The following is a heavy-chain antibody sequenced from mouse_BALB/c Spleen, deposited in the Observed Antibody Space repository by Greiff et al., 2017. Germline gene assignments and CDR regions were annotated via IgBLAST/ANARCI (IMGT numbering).Heavy chain of an antibody. D-gene: IGHD1-1*01. Sequence: VKVVESGPGLVAPSQSLSITCTVSGFSLTSYDISWIRQPPGKGLEWLGVIWTGGGTNYNSAFMSRLSISKDNSKSQVFLKMNSLQTDDTAIYYCVRDYGSSYEAMDYWGQGTSVTVSS. CDR1: GFSLTSYD. J-gene: IGHJ4*01. CDR2: IWTGGGT. CDR3: VRDYGSSYEAMDY. V-gene: IGHV2-9-2*01.